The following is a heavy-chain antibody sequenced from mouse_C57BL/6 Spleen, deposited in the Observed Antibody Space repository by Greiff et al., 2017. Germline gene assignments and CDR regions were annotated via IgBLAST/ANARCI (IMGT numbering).Heavy chain of an antibody. Sequence: EVLLVESGGGLVQPGGSLSLSCAASGFTFTDYYMSWVRQPPGKALEWLGFFRNKANGYTTVYCASVKGRFTISRDNSQSILYLQMNSLRAEDSATYYCARYRDSSYAMDYCGQGTSVTVSS. V-gene: IGHV7-3*01. CDR3: ARYRDSSYAMDY. CDR1: GFTFTDYY. J-gene: IGHJ4*01. CDR2: FRNKANGYTT.